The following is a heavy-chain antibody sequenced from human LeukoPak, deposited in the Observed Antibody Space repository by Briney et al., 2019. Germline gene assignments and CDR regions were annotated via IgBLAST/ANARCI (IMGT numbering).Heavy chain of an antibody. Sequence: PSETLSLTCTVSGGSISSYYWSWIRQPPGKGLEWIAYIYYSGSTNYNPSLKSRVTISVDTSKNQFSLKLSSVTAADTAVYYCARGDFSYWFDPWGQGTLVTVSS. CDR3: ARGDFSYWFDP. V-gene: IGHV4-59*01. CDR1: GGSISSYY. CDR2: IYYSGST. J-gene: IGHJ5*02. D-gene: IGHD3-3*01.